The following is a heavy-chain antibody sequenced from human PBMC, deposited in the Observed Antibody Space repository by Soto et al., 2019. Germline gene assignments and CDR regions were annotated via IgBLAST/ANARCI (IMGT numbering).Heavy chain of an antibody. CDR1: GYTFTGYY. V-gene: IGHV1-2*02. J-gene: IGHJ6*02. CDR2: INPNSGGT. Sequence: ASVKVCCKASGYTFTGYYMHWVRQAPGQGLEWMGWINPNSGGTNYAQKFQGRVTMTRDTSISTAYMELSRLRSDDTAAYYCARDREAHYYYYGMDVWGQGTTVPVSS. CDR3: ARDREAHYYYYGMDV. D-gene: IGHD6-6*01.